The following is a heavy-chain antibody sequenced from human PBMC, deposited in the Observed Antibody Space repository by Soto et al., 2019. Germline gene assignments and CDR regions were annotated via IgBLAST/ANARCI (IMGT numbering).Heavy chain of an antibody. D-gene: IGHD5-12*01. CDR1: GGSISSGGYY. CDR3: ARSIVATTFIYYYYGMDV. J-gene: IGHJ6*02. CDR2: IYYSGST. V-gene: IGHV4-31*03. Sequence: QVQLQESGPGLGKPSQTLSLTCTVSGGSISSGGYYWSWIRQHPGKGLEWIGYIYYSGSTYYNPSLQHRVTISVDTSKNQFSLKLSSVTAADTAVYYCARSIVATTFIYYYYGMDVWGQGTTVTVSS.